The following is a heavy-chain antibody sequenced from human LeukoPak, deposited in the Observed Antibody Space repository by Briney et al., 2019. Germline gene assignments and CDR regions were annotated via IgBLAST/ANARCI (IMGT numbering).Heavy chain of an antibody. D-gene: IGHD6-13*01. Sequence: GGSLRLSCAVSGFTFSNYWMSWVRQAPGKGLEWVANIKQDGSDKYYVDSVKGRFTISRDNAKNSLYLQMNSLEAEDTAVYYCARRGTSSSWAHFDYWGQGTLVTVSS. CDR3: ARRGTSSSWAHFDY. V-gene: IGHV3-7*05. J-gene: IGHJ4*02. CDR1: GFTFSNYW. CDR2: IKQDGSDK.